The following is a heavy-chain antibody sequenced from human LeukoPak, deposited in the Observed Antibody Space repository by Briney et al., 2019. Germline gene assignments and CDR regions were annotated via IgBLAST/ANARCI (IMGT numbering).Heavy chain of an antibody. D-gene: IGHD2-8*01. CDR1: GGTFSSYA. CDR2: IIPIFGTA. Sequence: SVKVPCKASGGTFSSYAISWVRQAPGQGLEWMGGIIPIFGTANYAQKFQGRVTITTDESTSTAYMELSSLRSEDTAVYYCARGDSYCTNGVCPFDYWGQGTLVTVSS. V-gene: IGHV1-69*05. J-gene: IGHJ4*02. CDR3: ARGDSYCTNGVCPFDY.